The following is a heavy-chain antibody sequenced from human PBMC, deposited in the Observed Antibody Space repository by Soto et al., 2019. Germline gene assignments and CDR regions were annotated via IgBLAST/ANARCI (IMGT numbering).Heavy chain of an antibody. CDR1: GYTFTNYA. Sequence: QVQLVQSGAEVKKPGASVKVSCKASGYTFTNYAMHWVRQDPGQRLEWMGWINAGNGNTKYSQKFQGRVTITRDTSASTAYMELSSRRSEDTAVYYCARGGSLYWYFDLWGRGTLVTVSS. J-gene: IGHJ2*01. D-gene: IGHD1-26*01. V-gene: IGHV1-3*01. CDR2: INAGNGNT. CDR3: ARGGSLYWYFDL.